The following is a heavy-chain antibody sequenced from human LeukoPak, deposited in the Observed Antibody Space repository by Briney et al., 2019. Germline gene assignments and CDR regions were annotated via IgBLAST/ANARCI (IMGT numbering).Heavy chain of an antibody. J-gene: IGHJ6*03. CDR3: AKVDLRGYSYGSVYYYYMDV. D-gene: IGHD5-18*01. CDR2: IRYDGSNK. CDR1: GFTISNYG. Sequence: GGSLRLSCAASGFTISNYGMHWVRQAPGKGLEWVAFIRYDGSNKYYADSVKGRFTISRDNSKNTLYLQMNSLRAEDTAVYYCAKVDLRGYSYGSVYYYYMDVWGKGTTVTVSS. V-gene: IGHV3-30*02.